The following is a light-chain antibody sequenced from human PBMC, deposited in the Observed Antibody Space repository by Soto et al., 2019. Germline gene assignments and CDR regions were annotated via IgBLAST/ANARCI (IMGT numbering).Light chain of an antibody. Sequence: DIVMTQSPLSLPVTPGEPASISCRSSQSLLQTNGYTYLDWYLXKPGQSXXLXIYLTSIRASGVPDRFSGSGSGTEFTLKISKVEAEDVGAYYCMQSLQTPPWTFGPGTKVDIK. V-gene: IGKV2-28*01. CDR2: LTS. CDR3: MQSLQTPPWT. CDR1: QSLLQTNGYTY. J-gene: IGKJ1*01.